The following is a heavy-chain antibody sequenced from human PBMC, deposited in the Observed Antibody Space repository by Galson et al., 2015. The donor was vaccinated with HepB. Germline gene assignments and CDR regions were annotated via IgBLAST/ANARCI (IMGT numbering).Heavy chain of an antibody. CDR2: IYHSGTT. CDR3: ARVHRGCSASSCYRDP. Sequence: SETLSLTCAVSGDSISSSNWWNWVRQSPGKGLEWIGEIYHSGTTYYNPSLRSRVTISVDKSKNQISMRLTSVTAAETAVYYCARVHRGCSASSCYRDPWGQGTLVTVSS. V-gene: IGHV4-4*02. CDR1: GDSISSSNW. J-gene: IGHJ5*02. D-gene: IGHD2-15*01.